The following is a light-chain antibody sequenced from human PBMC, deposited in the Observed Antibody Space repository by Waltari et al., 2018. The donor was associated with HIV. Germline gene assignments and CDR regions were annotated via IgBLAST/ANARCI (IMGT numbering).Light chain of an antibody. Sequence: QSALTQPRSVSGSPGQSVTISCTGTSRYVNNYHYVSWYQHHPGEAPKLVIFGVNKRPSGVPDRFSGSNSGNTASLTISGLQAEDEGHYYCCSYAGSNIHWVFGGGTKLTVL. J-gene: IGLJ3*02. V-gene: IGLV2-11*01. CDR3: CSYAGSNIHWV. CDR1: SRYVNNYHY. CDR2: GVN.